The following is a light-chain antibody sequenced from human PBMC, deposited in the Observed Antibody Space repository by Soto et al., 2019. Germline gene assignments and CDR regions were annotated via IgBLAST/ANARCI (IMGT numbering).Light chain of an antibody. CDR2: GAS. V-gene: IGKV3-20*01. Sequence: EIVLTQSPGTLSLSAGERGTLSCRASQSVRSNYVAWYQQKPGQPPRLLIYGASSGATGIPDRFTGSGSGTDFTLSISRLEPEDFAVYYCQQYGSPPYSFGQGTKLDI. CDR3: QQYGSPPYS. CDR1: QSVRSNY. J-gene: IGKJ2*03.